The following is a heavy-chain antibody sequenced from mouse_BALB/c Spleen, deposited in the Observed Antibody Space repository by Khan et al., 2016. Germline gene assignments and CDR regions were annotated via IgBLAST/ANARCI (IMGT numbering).Heavy chain of an antibody. Sequence: VQLQESGAELVRPGASVTLSCKASGYTFSDYEMHWVKQTPVHGLQWIGSIDPETGGTAYNQKFKGQATLTAGRSSSTSYMELRSLTSEDSAVYYCRRKGIFYGTYDFDSWGQGTTLTVSS. J-gene: IGHJ2*01. CDR3: RRKGIFYGTYDFDS. CDR2: IDPETGGT. CDR1: GYTFSDYE. V-gene: IGHV1-15*01. D-gene: IGHD2-1*01.